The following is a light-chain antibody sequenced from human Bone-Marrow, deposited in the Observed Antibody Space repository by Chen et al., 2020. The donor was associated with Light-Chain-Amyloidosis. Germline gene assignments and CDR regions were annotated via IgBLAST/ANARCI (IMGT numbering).Light chain of an antibody. Sequence: SYVLTQPSSVSVAPGQTATIACGGNNIRSTSVHWYQQTPGQAPLLVVYDDSDRPSGIPERSSGSNSGNTATLSISRVEAGDEADYCCQVWNRSSDRPVFGGGTKLTVL. J-gene: IGLJ3*02. CDR2: DDS. CDR3: QVWNRSSDRPV. CDR1: NIRSTS. V-gene: IGLV3-21*02.